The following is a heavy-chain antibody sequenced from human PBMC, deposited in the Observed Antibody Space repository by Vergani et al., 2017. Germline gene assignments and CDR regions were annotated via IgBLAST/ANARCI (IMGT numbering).Heavy chain of an antibody. CDR1: GFTFSDYY. D-gene: IGHD2-2*01. CDR2: ISSSSSYT. CDR3: ARHLYCSSTSCYNQNKWYYYYYGMDV. V-gene: IGHV3-11*05. Sequence: QVQLVESGGGLVKPGGSLRLSCAASGFTFSDYYMSWIRQAPGKGLEWVSYISSSSSYTNYADSVKGRFTISRDNAKNSLYLQMNSLRAEDTAVYYCARHLYCSSTSCYNQNKWYYYYYGMDVWGQGP. J-gene: IGHJ6*02.